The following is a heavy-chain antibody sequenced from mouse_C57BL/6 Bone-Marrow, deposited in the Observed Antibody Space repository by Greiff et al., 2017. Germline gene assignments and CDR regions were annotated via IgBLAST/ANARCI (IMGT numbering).Heavy chain of an antibody. CDR3: ALWLRRGNYFDY. Sequence: VQLQQSGPELVKPGASVKISCKASGYAFSSSWMNWVKQRPGKGLEWIGRIYPGVGDTNYNGKFKGKATLTADKSSSTAYMQLSSLTSEDSAVYFCALWLRRGNYFDYWGKGTTLTVSS. V-gene: IGHV1-82*01. CDR2: IYPGVGDT. D-gene: IGHD2-2*01. CDR1: GYAFSSSW. J-gene: IGHJ2*01.